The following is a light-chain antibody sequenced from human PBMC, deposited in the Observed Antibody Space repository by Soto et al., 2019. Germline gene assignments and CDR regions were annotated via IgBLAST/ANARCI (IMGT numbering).Light chain of an antibody. J-gene: IGKJ1*01. CDR3: QQYAGLPRT. V-gene: IGKV1D-16*01. CDR1: QGIGVR. CDR2: SAS. Sequence: IQLTQAAASLSASIGDRVTIPCRASQGIGVRVAWFKKKPGTAPQYRRQSASPLASGVPSRGRGRGEGTDCIRNISRLEPEDFAVYDGQQYAGLPRTVGPGTQVEIK.